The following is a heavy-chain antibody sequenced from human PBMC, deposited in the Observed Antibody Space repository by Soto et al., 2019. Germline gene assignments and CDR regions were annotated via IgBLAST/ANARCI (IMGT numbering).Heavy chain of an antibody. CDR3: AREPLGAGYDILTGYYPRDYGMDV. CDR1: GGTFSSYA. CDR2: IIPIFGTA. V-gene: IGHV1-69*01. D-gene: IGHD3-9*01. J-gene: IGHJ6*02. Sequence: QVQLVQSGAEVKKPGSSVKVSCKASGGTFSSYAISWVRQAPGQGLEWMGGIIPIFGTANYAQKFQGRVTITADESTSTAYMELSSLRSVDTAVYYCAREPLGAGYDILTGYYPRDYGMDVWGQGTTVTVSS.